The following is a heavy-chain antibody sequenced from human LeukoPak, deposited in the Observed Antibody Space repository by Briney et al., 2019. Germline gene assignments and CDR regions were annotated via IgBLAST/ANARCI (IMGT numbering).Heavy chain of an antibody. CDR1: GYTFTGYY. CDR3: AAGGGSSWGYFDY. J-gene: IGHJ4*02. Sequence: SVKVSCKASGYTFTGYYMHWVRQAPGQGLEWMGGIIPIFGTANYAQKFQGRVTITADKSTSTAYMELSSLRSEDTAVYYCAAGGGSSWGYFDYWGQGTLVTVSS. CDR2: IIPIFGTA. D-gene: IGHD1-26*01. V-gene: IGHV1-69*06.